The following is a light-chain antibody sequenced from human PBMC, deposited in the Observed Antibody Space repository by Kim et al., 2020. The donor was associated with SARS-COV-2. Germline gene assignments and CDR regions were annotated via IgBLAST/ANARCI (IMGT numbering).Light chain of an antibody. CDR1: QSVSSN. Sequence: EIVMTQSPATLSVSPGERATLSCRASQSVSSNLAWYQQKPGQAPRLLIYGASSRATGIPARFSGSGSGTEFTPTISSLQSEDFAVYYCQQYNNWPYTFGQETELEI. CDR2: GAS. CDR3: QQYNNWPYT. J-gene: IGKJ2*01. V-gene: IGKV3-15*01.